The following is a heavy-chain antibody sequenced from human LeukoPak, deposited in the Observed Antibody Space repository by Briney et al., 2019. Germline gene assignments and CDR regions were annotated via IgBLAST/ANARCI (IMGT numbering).Heavy chain of an antibody. V-gene: IGHV3-7*01. Sequence: GGSLRLSCAASAFSFSTYWMNWVRQAPGKGLEWVANIKKDGSEKNYVDSVEGRFTISRDNAKNSLYLQMNSLRAEDTAVYYCACGSGWLFDYWGQGTLVTVSS. J-gene: IGHJ4*02. CDR1: AFSFSTYW. D-gene: IGHD6-19*01. CDR2: IKKDGSEK. CDR3: ACGSGWLFDY.